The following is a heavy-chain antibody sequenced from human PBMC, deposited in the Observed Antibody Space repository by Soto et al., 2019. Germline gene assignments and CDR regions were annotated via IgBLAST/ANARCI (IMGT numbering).Heavy chain of an antibody. J-gene: IGHJ6*02. CDR2: ISSSSSTI. D-gene: IGHD2-8*01. V-gene: IGHV3-48*01. CDR1: GFTFSSYG. Sequence: GGSLRLSCAASGFTFSSYGMNWVRQAPGKGLEWVSYISSSSSTIYYADSVKGRFTISRDNAKNTLYLQMNSLRAEDTAVYYCTTGYCTNCVCYSTYYHYLMAFWGQGTSVPGSS. CDR3: TTGYCTNCVCYSTYYHYLMAF.